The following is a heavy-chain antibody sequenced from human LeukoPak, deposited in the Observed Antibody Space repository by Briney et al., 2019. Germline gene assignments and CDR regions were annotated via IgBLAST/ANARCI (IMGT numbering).Heavy chain of an antibody. J-gene: IGHJ4*02. V-gene: IGHV1-8*01. Sequence: ASVKVSCKASGYTFTSYDINWVRQATGQGLEWMGWMNPNSGNTGYAQKFQGRVSMTRNTSISTAYMELSSLRSEDTAVYYCARDHSGYSSSWYQPFDYWGQGTLVTVSS. CDR2: MNPNSGNT. CDR3: ARDHSGYSSSWYQPFDY. CDR1: GYTFTSYD. D-gene: IGHD6-13*01.